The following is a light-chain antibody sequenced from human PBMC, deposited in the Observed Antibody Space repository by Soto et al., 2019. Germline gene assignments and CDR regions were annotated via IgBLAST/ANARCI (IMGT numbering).Light chain of an antibody. J-gene: IGLJ3*02. CDR3: QSYDSSLSGWV. Sequence: QTVVTQSPSVSGAPGQRVTISCTGSSSNIGANNDVHWYQQLPGTAPKLLIYDNSDRPSGVPDRFSGSKSGTSASLAITGLQAEDEADYYCQSYDSSLSGWVFGGGTKLTVL. CDR2: DNS. CDR1: SSNIGANND. V-gene: IGLV1-40*01.